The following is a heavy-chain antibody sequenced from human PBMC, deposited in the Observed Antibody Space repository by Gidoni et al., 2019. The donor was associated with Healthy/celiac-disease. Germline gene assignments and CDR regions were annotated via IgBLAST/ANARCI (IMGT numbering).Heavy chain of an antibody. CDR3: TRQGVY. D-gene: IGHD3-10*01. J-gene: IGHJ4*02. CDR2: IRSKANSYAT. Sequence: SGFNFSGSAMHGVRQASGKGLEWVGRIRSKANSYATEYAASVKGRFTISRDDSKNTAYLQMNSLKTEDTAVYYCTRQGVYWGQGTLVTVSS. V-gene: IGHV3-73*01. CDR1: GFNFSGSA.